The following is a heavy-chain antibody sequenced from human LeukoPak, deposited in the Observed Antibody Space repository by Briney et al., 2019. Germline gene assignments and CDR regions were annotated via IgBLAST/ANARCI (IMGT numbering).Heavy chain of an antibody. CDR1: GDSVSSNSAA. CDR2: TYYRSKWYN. V-gene: IGHV6-1*01. CDR3: VGGNYWFDP. J-gene: IGHJ5*02. Sequence: SQTLSLACAISGDSVSSNSAAWTWIRQSPSRGLEWLGRTYYRSKWYNDYAVSVKSRITINPDTSKNQFSLQLNSMTPEDTAVYYCVGGNYWFDPWGQGTLVTVSS. D-gene: IGHD1-26*01.